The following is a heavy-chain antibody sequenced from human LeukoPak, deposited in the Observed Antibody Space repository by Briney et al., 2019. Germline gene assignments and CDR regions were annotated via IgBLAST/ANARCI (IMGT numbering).Heavy chain of an antibody. CDR3: TPVGGDLVVVPAAMSTGAGPYDFYFYMDV. J-gene: IGHJ6*03. V-gene: IGHV3-49*04. CDR1: GFTFGDYT. CDR2: IKSKAYGGTT. Sequence: GGSLRLSCIGSGFTFGDYTMSWVRQAPGKGLEWIGFIKSKAYGGTTEYAASVKGRFTISRDDSKSIAYLQMDSLKTEDPAVYYCTPVGGDLVVVPAAMSTGAGPYDFYFYMDVWRKGTTATVSS. D-gene: IGHD2-2*01.